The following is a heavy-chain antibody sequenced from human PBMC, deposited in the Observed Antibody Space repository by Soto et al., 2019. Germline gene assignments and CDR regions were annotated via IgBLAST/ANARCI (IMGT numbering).Heavy chain of an antibody. V-gene: IGHV5-51*01. Sequence: PGESRKISCKGSGCSFTSYWIGWVRQMPGKGLEWMGIIYPGDSETRYSPSFQGQVTISADKSNTTAYLQWSGLKASDTSMYYCARQRIEAAFDAFDIWGQGTMVTVSS. J-gene: IGHJ3*02. CDR2: IYPGDSET. CDR3: ARQRIEAAFDAFDI. D-gene: IGHD6-13*01. CDR1: GCSFTSYW.